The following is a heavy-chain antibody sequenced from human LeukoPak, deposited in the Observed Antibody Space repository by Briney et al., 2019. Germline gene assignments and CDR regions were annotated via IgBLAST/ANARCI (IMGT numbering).Heavy chain of an antibody. CDR2: ISWNSGSI. Sequence: AGRSLRLSCAASGFTFDDYAMHWVRQAPGKGLEWVSGISWNSGSIGYADSVKGRFTISRDNAKNSLYLQMNSLRAEDTALYYCATDVLPHAFGSGRDWGQGTLVTVSS. J-gene: IGHJ4*02. CDR3: ATDVLPHAFGSGRD. CDR1: GFTFDDYA. D-gene: IGHD3-10*01. V-gene: IGHV3-9*01.